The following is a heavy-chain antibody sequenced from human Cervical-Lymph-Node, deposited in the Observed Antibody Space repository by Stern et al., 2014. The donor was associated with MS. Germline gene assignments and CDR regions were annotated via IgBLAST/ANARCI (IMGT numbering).Heavy chain of an antibody. D-gene: IGHD3-3*02. CDR1: GGSVSSSGYY. CDR3: SRGHFWSGYYRDY. Sequence: QVQLQESGPGLVKPSETLSLTCTVSGGSVSSSGYYWGWIRQPPGKGLEWIGSIYYTGTTYYNPSLKSRVTISVETSNNQLSLNLTSVTAADTAVYYCSRGHFWSGYYRDYWGQGTLVTVSS. CDR2: IYYTGTT. J-gene: IGHJ4*02. V-gene: IGHV4-39*01.